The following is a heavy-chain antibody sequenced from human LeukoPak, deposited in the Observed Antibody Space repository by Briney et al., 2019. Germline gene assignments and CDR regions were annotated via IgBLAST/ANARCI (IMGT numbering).Heavy chain of an antibody. CDR2: IYYSGST. D-gene: IGHD2-15*01. CDR1: GGSISSGGYY. CDR3: ASRYCSGGSCYFDFDY. Sequence: SETLSLTCTVSGGSISSGGYYWSWIRQHPGKGLEWIGYIYYSGSTYYNPSLKSRVTISVDTSKNQFSLKLSSVTAAVTAVYYCASRYCSGGSCYFDFDYWGQGALVTVSS. V-gene: IGHV4-31*03. J-gene: IGHJ4*02.